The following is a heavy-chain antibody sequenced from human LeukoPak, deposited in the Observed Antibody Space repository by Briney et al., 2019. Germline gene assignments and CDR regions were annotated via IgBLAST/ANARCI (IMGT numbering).Heavy chain of an antibody. J-gene: IGHJ3*02. D-gene: IGHD3-22*01. Sequence: SGPTLVKPPQTHTLTCTFSGFSLRTRGVGVGWIRQPPGKALEWLALIYWNDDKRYSPSLKSRLTITKDTSKNQVVLTMTNMDPVDTATYCCAHLPMIARGHDAFDIWGQGTMVTVSS. CDR1: GFSLRTRGVG. CDR3: AHLPMIARGHDAFDI. V-gene: IGHV2-5*01. CDR2: IYWNDDK.